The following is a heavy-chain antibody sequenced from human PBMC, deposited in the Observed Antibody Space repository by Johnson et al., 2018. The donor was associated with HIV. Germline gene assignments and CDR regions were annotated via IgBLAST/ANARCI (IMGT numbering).Heavy chain of an antibody. CDR2: IWYDGINQ. D-gene: IGHD2-21*01. J-gene: IGHJ3*02. Sequence: QVQLVESGWGAVQPGRPLRPPSLASRFTFRTSGMHWVRQAPGQGLESVAVIWYDGINQYYAYSVKGRFTISRDISKDTLYLEMNSMRVEDTAVYYCAKDIWAYCGGDCSPGSAFDIWGRGTMVTVSS. V-gene: IGHV3-33*06. CDR1: RFTFRTSG. CDR3: AKDIWAYCGGDCSPGSAFDI.